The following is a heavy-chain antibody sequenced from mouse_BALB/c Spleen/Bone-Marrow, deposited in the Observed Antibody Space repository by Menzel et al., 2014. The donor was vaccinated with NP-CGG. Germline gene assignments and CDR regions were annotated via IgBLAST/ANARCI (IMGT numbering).Heavy chain of an antibody. Sequence: VQLVESGAELVRPGTSVKISCKASGYTFTNNWLGWIKQRPGHGLEWIGDIYPGGGYSNYNEKFKGKVTLTADTSSSTAYRQLSSLTSEDSAVHFCARWGYGFPFYGMDYWGQGTSVTGSS. CDR2: IYPGGGYS. J-gene: IGHJ4*01. CDR3: ARWGYGFPFYGMDY. D-gene: IGHD2-2*01. CDR1: GYTFTNNW. V-gene: IGHV1-63*02.